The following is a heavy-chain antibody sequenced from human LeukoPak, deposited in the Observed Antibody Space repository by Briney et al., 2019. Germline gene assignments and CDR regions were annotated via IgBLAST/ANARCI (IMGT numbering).Heavy chain of an antibody. D-gene: IGHD5-24*01. CDR2: ISYDGSNK. CDR1: GFTFSSYA. V-gene: IGHV3-30-3*01. CDR3: AGLEMATIFY. Sequence: GGSLRLSCAASGFTFSSYAMHWVRQAPGKGLEWVAVISYDGSNKYYADSVKGRFTISRDNSKNTLYLQMNSLRAEDTAVYYCAGLEMATIFYWGQGTLVTVSS. J-gene: IGHJ4*02.